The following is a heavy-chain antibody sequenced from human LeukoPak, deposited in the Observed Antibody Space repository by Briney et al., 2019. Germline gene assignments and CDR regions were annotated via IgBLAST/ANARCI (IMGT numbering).Heavy chain of an antibody. J-gene: IGHJ5*02. CDR2: ISAYNGNT. Sequence: GASVKVSCKASGYTFTSYGISWVRQAPGQGLEWMGWISAYNGNTNYAQKLQGRVTMTTDTSTSTAYMELRSLRSDDTAVYYCARRYDILTGYEVHWFDPWGQGTLVTVSS. D-gene: IGHD3-9*01. V-gene: IGHV1-18*01. CDR3: ARRYDILTGYEVHWFDP. CDR1: GYTFTSYG.